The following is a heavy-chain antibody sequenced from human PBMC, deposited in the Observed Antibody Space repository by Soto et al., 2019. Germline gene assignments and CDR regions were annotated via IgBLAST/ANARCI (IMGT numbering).Heavy chain of an antibody. CDR1: GGSFSGYY. CDR3: ARFNWKINWFDP. J-gene: IGHJ5*02. V-gene: IGHV4-34*01. CDR2: INHSGST. D-gene: IGHD1-20*01. Sequence: SETLSLTCAVYGGSFSGYYWSWIRQPPGKGLEWIGEINHSGSTNYNPSLKSRVTISVYTSKNQFSLKLSSVTASDTAVYYCARFNWKINWFDPWGQGTLVTVSS.